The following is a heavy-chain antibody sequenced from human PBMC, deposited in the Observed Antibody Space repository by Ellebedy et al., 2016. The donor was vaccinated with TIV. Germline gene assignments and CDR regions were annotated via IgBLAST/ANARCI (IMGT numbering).Heavy chain of an antibody. CDR2: IYPGDSDT. CDR1: GYSFTSYW. Sequence: GESLKISCKGSGYSFTSYWIGWVRQMPGKGLEWMGIIYPGDSDTRYSPSFQGQVTISADKSISTAYLQWSSLKASDTAMYYCARLAAGLYYYYGMDVWGQGTAVTVSS. J-gene: IGHJ6*02. CDR3: ARLAAGLYYYYGMDV. V-gene: IGHV5-51*01. D-gene: IGHD6-19*01.